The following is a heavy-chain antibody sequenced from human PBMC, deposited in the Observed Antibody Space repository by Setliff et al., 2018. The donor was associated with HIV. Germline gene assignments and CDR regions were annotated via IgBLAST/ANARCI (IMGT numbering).Heavy chain of an antibody. CDR1: GDSISRRTYY. Sequence: SETLSLTCTVSGDSISRRTYYWDWIRQPPGKGLERIGSMYYDGNTFYNTSLKSRLTISVDTSKNQLSLKLSSVTAADTAVYYCARHRAAYWYYDYWGQGTLVTVSS. CDR3: ARHRAAYWYYDY. V-gene: IGHV4-39*01. CDR2: MYYDGNT. J-gene: IGHJ4*02. D-gene: IGHD2-8*02.